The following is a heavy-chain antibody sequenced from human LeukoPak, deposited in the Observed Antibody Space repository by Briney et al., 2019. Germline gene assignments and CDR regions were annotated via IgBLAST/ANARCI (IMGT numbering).Heavy chain of an antibody. D-gene: IGHD5-12*01. CDR2: ISGSGGST. CDR1: GFTFSSYG. J-gene: IGHJ4*02. CDR3: AKALKVAGGALDY. Sequence: GGSLRLPCAASGFTFSSYGMHWVRQAPGKGLEWVSAISGSGGSTYYADSVKGRFTISRDNSKNTLYLQMNSLGAEDTAVYYCAKALKVAGGALDYWGQGTLVTVSS. V-gene: IGHV3-23*01.